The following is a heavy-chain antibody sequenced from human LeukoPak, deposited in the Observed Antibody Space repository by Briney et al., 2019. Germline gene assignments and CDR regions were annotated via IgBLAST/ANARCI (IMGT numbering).Heavy chain of an antibody. CDR3: ARGDPSRHCSGGSCYSVELWFDY. CDR1: GGSFSGYY. V-gene: IGHV4-34*01. CDR2: INHSGST. D-gene: IGHD2-15*01. J-gene: IGHJ4*02. Sequence: SETLSLTCAVYGGSFSGYYWSWIRQPPGKGLEWIGEINHSGSTNCNPSLKSRVTISVDTSKNQFSLKLRSVTAADTAVYYCARGDPSRHCSGGSCYSVELWFDYWGQGTLVTVSS.